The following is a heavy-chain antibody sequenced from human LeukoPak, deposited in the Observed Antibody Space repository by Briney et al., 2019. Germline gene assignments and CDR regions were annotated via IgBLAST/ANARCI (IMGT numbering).Heavy chain of an antibody. J-gene: IGHJ4*02. V-gene: IGHV3-48*02. CDR3: ARVGYYYDSSGCRY. D-gene: IGHD3-22*01. Sequence: GGSLRLSCAASGFTFSSYSMNWVRQAPGKGLEWVSYISSSSSTIYYADSVKGRFTISRDNAKNSLYLQMNSLRDEDTAVYYCARVGYYYDSSGCRYWGQGTLVTVSS. CDR2: ISSSSSTI. CDR1: GFTFSSYS.